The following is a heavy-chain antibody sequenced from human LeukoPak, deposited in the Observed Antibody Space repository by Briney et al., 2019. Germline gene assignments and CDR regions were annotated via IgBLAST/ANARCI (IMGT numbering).Heavy chain of an antibody. J-gene: IGHJ4*02. CDR3: ARYMSSSKIFDY. V-gene: IGHV6-1*01. Sequence: PSQTLSLTCAISGDSVSSNSVAWNWIRQSPSRGLEWLGRTYYRSNWYNDYAVFVKSRITINPDTSKNQFSLQLNSVTPEDTAVYFCARYMSSSKIFDYWGQGTLVTVSS. CDR2: TYYRSNWYN. D-gene: IGHD6-6*01. CDR1: GDSVSSNSVA.